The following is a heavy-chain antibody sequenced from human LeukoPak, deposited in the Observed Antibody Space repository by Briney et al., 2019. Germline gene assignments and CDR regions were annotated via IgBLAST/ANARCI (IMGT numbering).Heavy chain of an antibody. J-gene: IGHJ3*01. CDR3: ARGGSTVLTLGPFDF. V-gene: IGHV4-39*07. D-gene: IGHD4-23*01. CDR2: IYYSGST. CDR1: GGSISSSSYY. Sequence: PSETLSLTCAVSGGSISSSSYYWGWIRQPPGKGLEWIGRIYYSGSTNYNPSLKSRVTISVDTSKNQFSLKLSSVTAADTAVYYCARGGSTVLTLGPFDFWGQGTMVTVSS.